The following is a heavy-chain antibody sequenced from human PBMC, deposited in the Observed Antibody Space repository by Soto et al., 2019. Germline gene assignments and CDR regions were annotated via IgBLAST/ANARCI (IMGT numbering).Heavy chain of an antibody. Sequence: WASVKVSCKASGYTFTNYYVHWVRQAPGQGLEWMGVINPSGGDTNYAQNFQGRVSMTSDTSTSTIYMELSSLRSEDTAVYYCARDYYLGSGCFDYWGQGTLVTVSS. CDR3: ARDYYLGSGCFDY. V-gene: IGHV1-46*01. J-gene: IGHJ4*02. CDR1: GYTFTNYY. CDR2: INPSGGDT. D-gene: IGHD3-22*01.